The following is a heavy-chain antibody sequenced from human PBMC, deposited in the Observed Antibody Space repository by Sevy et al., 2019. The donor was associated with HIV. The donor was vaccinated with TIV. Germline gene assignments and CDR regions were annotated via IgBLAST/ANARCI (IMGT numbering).Heavy chain of an antibody. J-gene: IGHJ4*02. CDR1: GFSFSSYW. V-gene: IGHV3-7*01. CDR3: ARLRGGYDFDY. D-gene: IGHD5-12*01. Sequence: GGSLRLSRAASGFSFSSYWMSWVRQAPGKGLEWVANIKQDGSEKDYVDSGKGRFTISRDNAKNSLYLQMKSLRAEDTAVYYCARLRGGYDFDYWGQGTQVTVSS. CDR2: IKQDGSEK.